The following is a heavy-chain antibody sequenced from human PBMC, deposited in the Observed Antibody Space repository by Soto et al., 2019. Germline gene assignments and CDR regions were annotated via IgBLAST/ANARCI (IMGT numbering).Heavy chain of an antibody. CDR3: ARAPRLATFDY. J-gene: IGHJ4*02. CDR2: IKRDGSEK. D-gene: IGHD3-22*01. V-gene: IGHV3-7*03. CDR1: GFTFSSYW. Sequence: EVQLVESGGGLVQPGGSLRLSCAASGFTFSSYWMSWVRQAPGKGLEWVANIKRDGSEKYYVDSVKGRFTISRDNAKNSLYLQMNSLRAEDTAVYYCARAPRLATFDYWGQGTLVTVSS.